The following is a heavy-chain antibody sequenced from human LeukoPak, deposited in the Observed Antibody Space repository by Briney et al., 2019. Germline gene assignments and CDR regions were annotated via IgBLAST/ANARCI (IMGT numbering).Heavy chain of an antibody. J-gene: IGHJ4*02. Sequence: ASETLSLTCAVYGGSFSNYYWSWIRQPPGKGLEWIGEINHSGSTNYNPSLKSRVSISVDTSKNQFSLKLSSVTAADTAVYYCARDPAAGLGYWGQGTLVTVSS. CDR2: INHSGST. V-gene: IGHV4-34*01. CDR3: ARDPAAGLGY. D-gene: IGHD6-13*01. CDR1: GGSFSNYY.